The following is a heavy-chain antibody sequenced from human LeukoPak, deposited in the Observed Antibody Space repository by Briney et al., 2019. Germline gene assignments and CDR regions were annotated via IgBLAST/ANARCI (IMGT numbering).Heavy chain of an antibody. D-gene: IGHD2-15*01. CDR1: GFAFSSYT. V-gene: IGHV3-48*04. J-gene: IGHJ5*02. CDR3: ARGGVLVVAFDN. CDR2: ISSSSSSI. Sequence: GGSLRLSCAASGFAFSSYTMNWVRQAPGKGLEWLSYISSSSSSIYYADSVKGRFTISRDNAKNSLYLQMNSLRAEDTAVYYCARGGVLVVAFDNWGQGTLVTVSS.